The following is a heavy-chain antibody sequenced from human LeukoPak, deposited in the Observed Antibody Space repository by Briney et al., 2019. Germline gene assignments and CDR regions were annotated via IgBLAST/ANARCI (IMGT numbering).Heavy chain of an antibody. CDR2: IYHSGST. CDR3: ARGLYYYDSSGYYAPLDI. V-gene: IGHV4-30-2*01. J-gene: IGHJ3*02. CDR1: DGSISSGGYS. Sequence: SETLSLTCAVSDGSISSGGYSWSWIRQPPGKGLEWIGYIYHSGSTYYNPSLKSRVTISVDRSKNQFSLKLSSVTAADTAVYYCARGLYYYDSSGYYAPLDIWGQGTMVTVSS. D-gene: IGHD3-22*01.